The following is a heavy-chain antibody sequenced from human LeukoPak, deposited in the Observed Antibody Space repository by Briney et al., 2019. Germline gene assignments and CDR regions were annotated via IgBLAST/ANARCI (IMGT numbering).Heavy chain of an antibody. Sequence: AGGSLRLSCAASGFTFSSYDMHWVRQATGKGLERVSAIGTAGDTYYPGSVKGRFTISRENAKNSLYLQMNSLRAGDTAVYYCARGVNGYSSSWYEYSYDYWGQGTLVTVSS. D-gene: IGHD6-13*01. CDR3: ARGVNGYSSSWYEYSYDY. CDR1: GFTFSSYD. V-gene: IGHV3-13*01. J-gene: IGHJ4*02. CDR2: IGTAGDT.